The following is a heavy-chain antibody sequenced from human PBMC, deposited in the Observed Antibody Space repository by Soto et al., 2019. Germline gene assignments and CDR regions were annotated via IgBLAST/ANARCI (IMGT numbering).Heavy chain of an antibody. CDR1: GYTFTSYA. CDR2: INAYNGNT. D-gene: IGHD6-6*01. CDR3: ASVVVSSSENPLYSSSSWFDP. J-gene: IGHJ5*02. V-gene: IGHV1-3*01. Sequence: ASVKVSCKASGYTFTSYAMHWVRQAPGQRLEWMGWINAYNGNTNYAQKFQGRVTMTRDTSTSTAYMELRSLRSDDTAVYYCASVVVSSSENPLYSSSSWFDPWGQGTLVTVSS.